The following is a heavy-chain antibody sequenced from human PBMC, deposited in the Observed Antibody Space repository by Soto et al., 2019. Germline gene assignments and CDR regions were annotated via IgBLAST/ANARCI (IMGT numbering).Heavy chain of an antibody. CDR2: IKQDGTEK. Sequence: EVQMVESGGGLVHPGGSLRLPCAASGFTFSSYWMNWVRQAPGKGLEWVANIKQDGTEKHYVDSVKDRFTISRDNAKSSLHLQLNSLRADDTAVYYCAGGTGWFIVDWGQGTLVTVSS. D-gene: IGHD6-19*01. CDR3: AGGTGWFIVD. CDR1: GFTFSSYW. J-gene: IGHJ4*02. V-gene: IGHV3-7*02.